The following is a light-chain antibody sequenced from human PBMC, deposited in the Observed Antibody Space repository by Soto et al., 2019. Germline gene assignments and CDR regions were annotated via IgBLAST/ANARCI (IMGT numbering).Light chain of an antibody. J-gene: IGLJ7*01. V-gene: IGLV1-47*01. CDR1: SSNIGINY. CDR2: RNS. Sequence: QSVLTQPPSASGNPGQTVTISCSGSSSNIGINYVYWYQQLPGTAPKLLIYRNSQRPSGIPDRFSGSTSGTSASLAISGLRSEDEADYYCAAWDDSLGSHAVFGGGTKLTVL. CDR3: AAWDDSLGSHAV.